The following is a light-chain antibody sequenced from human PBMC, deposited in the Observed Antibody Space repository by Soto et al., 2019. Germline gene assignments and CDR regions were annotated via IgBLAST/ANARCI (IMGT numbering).Light chain of an antibody. CDR3: QQYGSSPT. V-gene: IGKV3-20*01. Sequence: EIALTQSPATLSLSPGERATLSCRASQSVTSSLAWYQQRPGQAPRLLIYGASSRATGIPDRFSGSGSGTDFTLTISRLEPEDFAVYYCQQYGSSPTLGEGTRLEI. J-gene: IGKJ5*01. CDR2: GAS. CDR1: QSVTSS.